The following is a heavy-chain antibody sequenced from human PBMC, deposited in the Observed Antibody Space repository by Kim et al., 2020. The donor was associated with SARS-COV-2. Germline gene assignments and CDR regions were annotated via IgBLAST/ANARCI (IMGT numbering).Heavy chain of an antibody. D-gene: IGHD3-9*01. J-gene: IGHJ4*02. Sequence: SETLSLTCAVYGGSFSGYYWSWIRQPPGKGLEWIGEINHSGSTNYNPSLKSRVTISVDTSKNQFSLKLSSVTAADTAVYYCARGHFDWLHRAATGSFDYWRQGTLVTVSS. CDR2: INHSGST. V-gene: IGHV4-34*01. CDR1: GGSFSGYY. CDR3: ARGHFDWLHRAATGSFDY.